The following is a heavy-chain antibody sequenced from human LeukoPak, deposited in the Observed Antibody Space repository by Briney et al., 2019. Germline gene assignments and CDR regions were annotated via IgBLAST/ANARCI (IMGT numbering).Heavy chain of an antibody. D-gene: IGHD3-10*01. J-gene: IGHJ6*02. CDR2: ISSSGSTI. Sequence: GGSLRLSCAASGFTFSDYYMSWIRQAPGKGLEWVSYISSSGSTIYYADSVKGRFTIPRDNAKNSLYLQMNSLRAEDTAVYYCAREDYYGSGTYYGMDVWGQGTTVTVSS. V-gene: IGHV3-11*01. CDR1: GFTFSDYY. CDR3: AREDYYGSGTYYGMDV.